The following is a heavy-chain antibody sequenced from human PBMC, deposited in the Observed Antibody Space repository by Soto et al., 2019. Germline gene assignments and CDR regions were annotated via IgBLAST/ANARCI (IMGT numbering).Heavy chain of an antibody. CDR2: IYYSGST. J-gene: IGHJ4*02. D-gene: IGHD3-10*01. CDR3: ARLGSMVRGAKRGYFDY. CDR1: GGSISSSSYY. Sequence: SETLSLTCTVSGGSISSSSYYWGWIRQPPGKGLEWIGSIYYSGSTYYNPSLKSRVTISVDTSKNQFSLKLSSVTAADTAVYYCARLGSMVRGAKRGYFDYWGQGTLVTAPQ. V-gene: IGHV4-39*01.